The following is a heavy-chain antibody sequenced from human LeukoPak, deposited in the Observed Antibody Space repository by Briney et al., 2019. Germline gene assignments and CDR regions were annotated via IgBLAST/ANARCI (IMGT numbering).Heavy chain of an antibody. CDR3: ARDSGYYDSSGYYYGLIPLDY. D-gene: IGHD3-22*01. CDR2: ISSSGSTI. Sequence: AGGSLRLSCAASGFTFSSYEMNWVRQAPGKGLEWVSYISSSGSTIYYADSVKGRFTISRDNAKNSLYLQMNSLRAEDTAVYYCARDSGYYDSSGYYYGLIPLDYWGQGTLVTVSS. V-gene: IGHV3-48*03. J-gene: IGHJ4*02. CDR1: GFTFSSYE.